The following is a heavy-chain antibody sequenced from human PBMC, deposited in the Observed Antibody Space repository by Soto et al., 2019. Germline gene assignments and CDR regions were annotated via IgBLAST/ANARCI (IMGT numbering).Heavy chain of an antibody. CDR1: GGTFSSYA. J-gene: IGHJ4*02. Sequence: QVQLVQSGAEVQRPGSSVKVSCKASGGTFSSYAISWVRQAPGQGLEWMGGINPIFGTPHYAQKYQGRVTITADTFTNTAYMELTRLTSDVTAVYFCAREGRRFDYWGQGTLVTVSS. V-gene: IGHV1-69*06. CDR3: AREGRRFDY. CDR2: INPIFGTP.